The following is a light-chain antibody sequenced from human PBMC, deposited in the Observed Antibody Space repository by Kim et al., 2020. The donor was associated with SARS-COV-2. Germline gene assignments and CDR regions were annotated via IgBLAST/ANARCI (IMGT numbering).Light chain of an antibody. J-gene: IGKJ1*01. CDR1: QSVSSMY. V-gene: IGKV3-20*01. Sequence: IVLTQSPGTLSLSPGERATLSCRASQSVSSMYLAWYQQKPVQAPRLLIYGASSRATGIPDRFSGSGSGTDFTLTISRLEPEDCAVYYCQQYENSPWTFGQGTKVDIK. CDR3: QQYENSPWT. CDR2: GAS.